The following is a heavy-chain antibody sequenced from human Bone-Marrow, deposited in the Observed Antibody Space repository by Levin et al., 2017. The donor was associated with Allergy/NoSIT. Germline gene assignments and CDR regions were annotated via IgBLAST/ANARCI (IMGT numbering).Heavy chain of an antibody. CDR3: ARGGYSTGRGDY. CDR1: GFTFSHYG. Sequence: GESLKISCAASGFTFSHYGIHWVRQAPGKGLEWISSITGGNTAIYYADSVKGRFTISTDNAKNSLYLQMDSLRDEDTAVYYCARGGYSTGRGDYWGQGTLVTVSS. V-gene: IGHV3-48*02. D-gene: IGHD2-8*02. J-gene: IGHJ4*02. CDR2: ITGGNTAI.